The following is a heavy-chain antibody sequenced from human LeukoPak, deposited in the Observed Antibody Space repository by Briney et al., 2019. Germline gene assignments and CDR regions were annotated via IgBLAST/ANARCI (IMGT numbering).Heavy chain of an antibody. CDR3: ARVGYSSGWYGNYFDY. CDR2: INPSGGST. V-gene: IGHV1-46*01. Sequence: ASVEVSCKASGYTFTSYYMHWVRQAPGQGLEWMGIINPSGGSTSYAQKFQGRVTMTRDTSTSTVYMELSSLRSEDTAVYYCARVGYSSGWYGNYFDYWGQGTLVTVSS. CDR1: GYTFTSYY. J-gene: IGHJ4*02. D-gene: IGHD6-19*01.